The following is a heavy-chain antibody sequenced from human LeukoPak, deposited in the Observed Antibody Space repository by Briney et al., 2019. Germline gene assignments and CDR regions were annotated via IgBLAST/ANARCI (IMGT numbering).Heavy chain of an antibody. CDR2: IYYSGST. CDR1: GGSVSSDSYY. V-gene: IGHV4-61*01. J-gene: IGHJ4*02. CDR3: ARELRGYSNYADY. Sequence: SETLSLTCTVSGGSVSSDSYYWSWMRQPPGKGLEWIGYIYYSGSTNYNPSLKSRVTISVDTSKNQFSLKLSSVTAADTAVYYCARELRGYSNYADYWGQGTLVTVSS. D-gene: IGHD4-11*01.